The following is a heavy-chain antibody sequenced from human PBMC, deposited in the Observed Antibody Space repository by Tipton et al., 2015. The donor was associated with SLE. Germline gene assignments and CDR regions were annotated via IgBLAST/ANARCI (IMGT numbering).Heavy chain of an antibody. CDR1: GFSLSGYA. V-gene: IGHV3-23*03. CDR3: VREAPMGLY. Sequence: GSLRLSCAASGFSLSGYAMIWVRQAPGQGLDWVSSIDSGDDSAYYADSVKGRFTISRDNAKNSLFLQMNSLRAEDTGVYYCVREAPMGLYWGQGTLVTVSS. D-gene: IGHD3-10*01. J-gene: IGHJ4*02. CDR2: IDSGDDSA.